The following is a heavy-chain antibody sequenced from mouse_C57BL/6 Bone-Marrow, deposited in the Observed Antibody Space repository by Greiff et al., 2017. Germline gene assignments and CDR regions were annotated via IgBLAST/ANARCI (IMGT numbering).Heavy chain of an antibody. CDR1: GYTFTSYW. D-gene: IGHD1-1*01. CDR2: IDPSDSYT. V-gene: IGHV1-59*01. CDR3: ARPLYGSSSGFDY. Sequence: VQLQQPGAELVRPGTSVKLSCKASGYTFTSYWMHWVKQRPGQGLEWIGVIDPSDSYTNYNQKFKGKATLTVDTSSSTAYMQLSSLTSEDSAVYYCARPLYGSSSGFDYWGQGTTLTVSS. J-gene: IGHJ2*01.